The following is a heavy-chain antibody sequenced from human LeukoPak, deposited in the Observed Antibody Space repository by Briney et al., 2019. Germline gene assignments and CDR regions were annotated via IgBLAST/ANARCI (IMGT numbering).Heavy chain of an antibody. J-gene: IGHJ4*02. V-gene: IGHV3-33*06. CDR2: ICYDGSNK. Sequence: PGGSLRLSCAASGFTFSSYGMHWVRQAPGKGLEWVAVICYDGSNKYYADSVKGRFTISRDNSKNTLYLQMNSLRAEDTAVYYCAKEGLRYFDWSPYYFDYWGQGTLVTVSS. D-gene: IGHD3-9*01. CDR3: AKEGLRYFDWSPYYFDY. CDR1: GFTFSSYG.